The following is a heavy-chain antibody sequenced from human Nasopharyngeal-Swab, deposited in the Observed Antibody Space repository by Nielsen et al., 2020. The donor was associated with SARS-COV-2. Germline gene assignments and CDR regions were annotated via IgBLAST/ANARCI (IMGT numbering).Heavy chain of an antibody. CDR1: GGSISSYY. J-gene: IGHJ6*02. CDR3: ARGSGHYDYVWGSYRRGYYGMDV. Sequence: SETLSLTCTVSGGSISSYYWNWIRQPPGKGLEWIGEINHSGSTNYNPSLKSRVTISIDTSKNQFSLKLSSVTAADTAVFYCARGSGHYDYVWGSYRRGYYGMDVWGQGTTVTVSS. V-gene: IGHV4-34*01. CDR2: INHSGST. D-gene: IGHD3-16*02.